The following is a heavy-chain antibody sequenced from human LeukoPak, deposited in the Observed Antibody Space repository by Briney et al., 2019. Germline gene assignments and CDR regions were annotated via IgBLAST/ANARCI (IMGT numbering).Heavy chain of an antibody. D-gene: IGHD6-13*01. CDR2: IYHSGST. CDR1: GGSISSSSYY. Sequence: PSETLSLTCTVSGGSISSSSYYWGWIRQPPGKGLEWIGSIYHSGSTNYNPSLKSRVTISVDKSKNQFSLKLSSVTAADTAVYYCARYSSSWSSGFDYWGQGTLVTVSS. CDR3: ARYSSSWSSGFDY. J-gene: IGHJ4*02. V-gene: IGHV4-39*07.